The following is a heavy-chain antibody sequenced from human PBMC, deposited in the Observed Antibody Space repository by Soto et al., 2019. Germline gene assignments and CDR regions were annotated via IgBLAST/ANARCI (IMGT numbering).Heavy chain of an antibody. D-gene: IGHD3-3*01. CDR3: ARWDYDFWSGPTPNNWFDP. CDR1: GFTFSSYW. CDR2: IKQDGSEK. V-gene: IGHV3-7*01. J-gene: IGHJ5*02. Sequence: GGSLRLSCAASGFTFSSYWMSWVRQAPGKGLDWVANIKQDGSEKYYVDSVKGRFTISRDNAKNSLYLQMNSLRAEDTAVYYCARWDYDFWSGPTPNNWFDPWGQGTLVTVSS.